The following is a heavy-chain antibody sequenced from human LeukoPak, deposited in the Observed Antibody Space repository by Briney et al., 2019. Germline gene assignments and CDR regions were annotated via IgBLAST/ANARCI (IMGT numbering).Heavy chain of an antibody. Sequence: GASVKVSCKASGYTFTDYYIHWVRQAPGQGLEYMGWVDPSNGGTKYAQKFQGRVTMTGDTSIGTAYVELNTLRSDDTAVYYCARGLGVSAGTGNYWGQGTLVTVSS. D-gene: IGHD3/OR15-3a*01. CDR3: ARGLGVSAGTGNY. V-gene: IGHV1-2*02. J-gene: IGHJ4*02. CDR1: GYTFTDYY. CDR2: VDPSNGGT.